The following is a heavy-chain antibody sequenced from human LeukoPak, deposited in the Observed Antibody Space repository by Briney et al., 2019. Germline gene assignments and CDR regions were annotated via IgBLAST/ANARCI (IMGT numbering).Heavy chain of an antibody. V-gene: IGHV3-21*01. D-gene: IGHD1-26*01. J-gene: IGHJ4*02. CDR2: ISSSSSYI. Sequence: PGGSLRLSCAASGFTFSSYSTNWVRQAPGKGLEWVSSISSSSSYIYYADSVKGRFTISRDNAKNSLYLQMNSLRAEDTAVYYCARPSVGVAIFDYWGQGTLVTVSS. CDR3: ARPSVGVAIFDY. CDR1: GFTFSSYS.